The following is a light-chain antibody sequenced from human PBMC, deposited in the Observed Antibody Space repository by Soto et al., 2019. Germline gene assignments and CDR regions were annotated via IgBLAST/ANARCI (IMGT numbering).Light chain of an antibody. CDR1: SGHSSYI. V-gene: IGLV4-60*03. J-gene: IGLJ3*02. Sequence: QAVLTQSSSASASLGSSVKLTCTLSSGHSSYIIAWHQQQPGKAPRYLMKLEGSGSYNKGSGVPDRFSGSSSGADRYLTISNLQSEDEADYYCETWDSNTHWVFGGGTKVTV. CDR3: ETWDSNTHWV. CDR2: LEGSGSY.